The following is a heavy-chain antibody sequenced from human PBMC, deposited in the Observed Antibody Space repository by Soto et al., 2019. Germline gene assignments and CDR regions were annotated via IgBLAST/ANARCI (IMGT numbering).Heavy chain of an antibody. Sequence: EVQLLESGGGLVRPGGSLRLACAASGFTFSSYAMSWVRQAPGKGLEWVSAISAGGGNKYYADSVKSRFTISRDNSRNTLNLQLNSLRAEDTAVYYCAKDDGDHAYWGQGTLVTVSS. J-gene: IGHJ4*02. CDR3: AKDDGDHAY. CDR1: GFTFSSYA. D-gene: IGHD2-21*02. V-gene: IGHV3-23*01. CDR2: ISAGGGNK.